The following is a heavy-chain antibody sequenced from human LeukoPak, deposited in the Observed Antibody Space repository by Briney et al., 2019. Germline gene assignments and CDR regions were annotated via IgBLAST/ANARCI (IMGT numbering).Heavy chain of an antibody. CDR3: ARGDIAAAGAPFDS. V-gene: IGHV4-34*01. D-gene: IGHD6-13*01. CDR2: INHSGST. CDR1: GFTLSTYA. Sequence: PGGSLRLSCTASGFTLSTYAMSWIRQAPGKGLEWIGEINHSGSTSYNPSLKSRLSISVDTSTKQFSLRLSSVTAADTAVYYCARGDIAAAGAPFDSWGQGALVTVSS. J-gene: IGHJ4*02.